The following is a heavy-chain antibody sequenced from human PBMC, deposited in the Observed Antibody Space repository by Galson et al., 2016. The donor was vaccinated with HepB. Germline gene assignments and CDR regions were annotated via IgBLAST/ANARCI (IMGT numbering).Heavy chain of an antibody. Sequence: SLRLSCAASGFAFSSHWMHWVRQDLGKGLVWVSRINSDGTISNYADSVKGRFTISRDNAKNTLYLQMNSLRVEDTAVYYCVREDYGDDPVYYYYYGMDVWGQGTTVSVSS. J-gene: IGHJ6*02. D-gene: IGHD4-17*01. CDR1: GFAFSSHW. V-gene: IGHV3-74*01. CDR2: INSDGTIS. CDR3: VREDYGDDPVYYYYYGMDV.